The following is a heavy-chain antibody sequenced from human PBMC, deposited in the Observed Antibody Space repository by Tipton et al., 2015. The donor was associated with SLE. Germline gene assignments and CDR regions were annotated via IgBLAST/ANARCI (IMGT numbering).Heavy chain of an antibody. CDR1: GGSISSYY. D-gene: IGHD3-16*02. CDR2: IYYSGST. CDR3: ARGSLRMGELSLAY. Sequence: TLSLTFTVSGGSISSYYWSWIRQPPGKGLEWIGYIYYSGSTNYNPSLKSRVTISVDTSKNQFSLKLSSVTAADTAVYYCARGSLRMGELSLAYWGQGTLVTVSS. J-gene: IGHJ4*02. V-gene: IGHV4-59*01.